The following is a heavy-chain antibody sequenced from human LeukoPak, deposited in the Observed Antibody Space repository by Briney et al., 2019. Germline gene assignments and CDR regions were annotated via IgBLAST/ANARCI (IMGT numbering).Heavy chain of an antibody. CDR2: IYSSGRT. CDR1: GGSISSYY. D-gene: IGHD5-24*01. V-gene: IGHV4-4*07. Sequence: PSETLSLTCTVSGGSISSYYWSWIRQPAGKGLEWIGRIYSSGRTEYNPSLKSRVTMSVDTSKNQFCLKLSSVTAADTALYYCARERQGWWLDSWGQGTLVTVSS. CDR3: ARERQGWWLDS. J-gene: IGHJ5*01.